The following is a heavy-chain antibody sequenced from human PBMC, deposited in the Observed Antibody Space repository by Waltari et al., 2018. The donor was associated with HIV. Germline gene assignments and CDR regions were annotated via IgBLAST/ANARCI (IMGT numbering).Heavy chain of an antibody. Sequence: QVQLVQSGAEVKKPGASVKISCKASGYTFTGYYMHWVRQAPGQGLEWMGWNNPDNGGTKYAKKFQGRVTMTRDTSISTAYMELSRLRSDDTAVYYCARDICNGGSCYSYYFDYWGQGTLVTVSS. J-gene: IGHJ4*02. CDR1: GYTFTGYY. V-gene: IGHV1-2*02. CDR3: ARDICNGGSCYSYYFDY. D-gene: IGHD2-15*01. CDR2: NNPDNGGT.